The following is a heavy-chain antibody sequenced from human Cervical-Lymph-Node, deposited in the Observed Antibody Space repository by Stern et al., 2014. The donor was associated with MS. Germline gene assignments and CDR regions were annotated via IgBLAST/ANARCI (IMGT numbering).Heavy chain of an antibody. Sequence: VQLVESGAEVKKPGASVKVSCKASGHTFTDSYIHWVRQAPGQGLEWMGWINSNSGGTNYAQKFQGRVTMTRDTSISTAYMELSRLRSDDTAVYYCAYDPGLVDTADYWGQGTLVAVSS. D-gene: IGHD5-18*01. CDR1: GHTFTDSY. J-gene: IGHJ4*02. V-gene: IGHV1-2*02. CDR3: AYDPGLVDTADY. CDR2: INSNSGGT.